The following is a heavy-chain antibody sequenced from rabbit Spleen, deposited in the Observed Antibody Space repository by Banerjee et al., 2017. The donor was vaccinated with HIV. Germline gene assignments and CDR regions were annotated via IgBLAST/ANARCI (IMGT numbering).Heavy chain of an antibody. Sequence: QEQLVESGGGLVQPGGSLKLSCTASGFSFSNKVVMCWVRQAPGKGLEWIACINAVTGKAVYANWAKGRFTISKTSSTTVTLQMTSLTAADTATYFCATDVSDVSASYFYFQLWGPGTLVTVS. CDR1: GFSFSNKVV. CDR2: INAVTGKA. V-gene: IGHV1S45*01. CDR3: ATDVSDVSASYFYFQL. J-gene: IGHJ4*01. D-gene: IGHD1-1*01.